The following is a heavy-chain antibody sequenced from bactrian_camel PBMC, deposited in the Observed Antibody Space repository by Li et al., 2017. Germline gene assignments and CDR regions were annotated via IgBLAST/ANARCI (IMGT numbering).Heavy chain of an antibody. CDR3: VVDPGGAASPLLFLDEAECSSDTWRPDEYNY. V-gene: IGHV3S40*01. CDR1: GAIYCRYD. CDR2: IATGSGNT. J-gene: IGHJ4*01. Sequence: VQLVESGGSLVQPGGSLRLSCAASGAIYCRYDMSWYRQAPGKEREGVARIATGSGNTYYADSVKGRFTLYRDNAKKNLVLQMNNLKPEDTAMYYCVVDPGGAASPLLFLDEAECSSDTWRPDEYNYWGQGTQVTVS. D-gene: IGHD3*01.